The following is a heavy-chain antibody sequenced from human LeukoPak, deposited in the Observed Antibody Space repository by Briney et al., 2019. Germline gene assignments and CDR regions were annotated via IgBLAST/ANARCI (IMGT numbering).Heavy chain of an antibody. Sequence: ASVKVSCKASGYTFTSYAMNWVRQAPGQGLEWMGWINTNTGNPTYAQGFTGRFVFSLDTSVSTAYLQISSLKAEDTAVYYCAREMPPIVVVVAATDYYGMDVWGQGTTVTVSS. V-gene: IGHV7-4-1*02. CDR3: AREMPPIVVVVAATDYYGMDV. D-gene: IGHD2-15*01. CDR1: GYTFTSYA. CDR2: INTNTGNP. J-gene: IGHJ6*02.